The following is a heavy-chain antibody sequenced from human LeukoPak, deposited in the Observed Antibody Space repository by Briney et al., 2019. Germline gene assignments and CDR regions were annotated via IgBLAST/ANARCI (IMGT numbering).Heavy chain of an antibody. V-gene: IGHV1-8*01. CDR3: ARPHCSSTDCHPPEWFDP. CDR2: MNPNSGNT. CDR1: EYTFTNYD. D-gene: IGHD2-2*01. Sequence: ATVKVSCKPSEYTFTNYDIIWVRQATGQGLEWMGWMNPNSGNTGYAQKFQGRVTMTRNTSIRTAYMELSSLRSEDTAVYYCARPHCSSTDCHPPEWFDPWGQGALVAVSS. J-gene: IGHJ5*02.